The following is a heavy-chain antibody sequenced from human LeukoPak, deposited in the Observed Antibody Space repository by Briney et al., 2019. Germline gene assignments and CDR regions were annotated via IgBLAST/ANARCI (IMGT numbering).Heavy chain of an antibody. CDR3: ARLWGSVSGYFDY. J-gene: IGHJ4*02. Sequence: GRSLRLSCAVSGYTFSSHGMHWVRQAPGKGLEWVAAIWYDGSDKYYADSVKGRFTISRDNSKNMLYLQMDSLRAEDTALYYCARLWGSVSGYFDYWGQGTLVTVSS. CDR2: IWYDGSDK. V-gene: IGHV3-33*01. CDR1: GYTFSSHG. D-gene: IGHD2-21*01.